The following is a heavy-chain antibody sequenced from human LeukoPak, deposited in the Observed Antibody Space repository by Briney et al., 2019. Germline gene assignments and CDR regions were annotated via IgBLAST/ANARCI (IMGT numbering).Heavy chain of an antibody. J-gene: IGHJ4*02. CDR3: AREAVTMVRGVIHPFDY. V-gene: IGHV4-34*01. Sequence: PSETLSLTCAVYGGSFSGYYWSWIRQPPGKGLEWIGEINHSGSTNYNPSLKSRVTISVDTSKNQFSLKPSSVTAADTAVYYCAREAVTMVRGVIHPFDYWGQGTLVTVSS. CDR1: GGSFSGYY. CDR2: INHSGST. D-gene: IGHD3-10*01.